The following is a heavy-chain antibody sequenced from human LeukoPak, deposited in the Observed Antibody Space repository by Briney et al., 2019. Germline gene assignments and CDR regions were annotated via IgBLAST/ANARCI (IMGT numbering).Heavy chain of an antibody. CDR3: ARRSEGYPNNWFDP. CDR2: VYYSGST. D-gene: IGHD3-16*02. CDR1: GGSVRSCF. J-gene: IGHJ5*02. Sequence: AETLSLTCTVSGGSVRSCFWRWIRQPPGKGLEWIGYVYYSGSTNYNTSLKSRVTISVDKSKNQFSLKLRSVTAADTAVYYCARRSEGYPNNWFDPWGQGTLVTVSS. V-gene: IGHV4-59*08.